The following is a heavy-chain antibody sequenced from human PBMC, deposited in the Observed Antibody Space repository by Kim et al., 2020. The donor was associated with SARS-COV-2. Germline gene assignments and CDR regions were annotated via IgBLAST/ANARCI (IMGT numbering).Heavy chain of an antibody. J-gene: IGHJ4*02. CDR2: IDVANTNT. Sequence: ASVKVSCKASGYTFTSYCLHWVRQAPGQSVEWMGWIDVANTNTHYSENFQGRVTISRDTSATTVYIELSSLRSEDTAVYYCARDGRSVDYYFDYWGQGTLVTVSS. V-gene: IGHV1-3*01. CDR1: GYTFTSYC. CDR3: ARDGRSVDYYFDY.